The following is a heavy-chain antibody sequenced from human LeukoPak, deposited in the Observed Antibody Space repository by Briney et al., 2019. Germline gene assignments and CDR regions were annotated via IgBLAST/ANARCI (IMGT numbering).Heavy chain of an antibody. Sequence: PSETLSLTCTVSGGSISSYYWSWIRQPPGKGLEWIGYIYYSGSTYYNPSLKSRVTISVDTSKNQFSLKLSSVTAADTAVYYCAVEFLGYGSGSYFDYWGQGTLVTVSS. J-gene: IGHJ4*02. V-gene: IGHV4-59*04. CDR2: IYYSGST. CDR3: AVEFLGYGSGSYFDY. D-gene: IGHD3-10*01. CDR1: GGSISSYY.